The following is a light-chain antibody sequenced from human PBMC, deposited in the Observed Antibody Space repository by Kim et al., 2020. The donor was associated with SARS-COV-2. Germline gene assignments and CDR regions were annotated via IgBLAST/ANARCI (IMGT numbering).Light chain of an antibody. J-gene: IGLJ2*01. Sequence: SRGQSVTFYCTGTSSDVGSYIYVSWYQQHTGKAPTLLIYDVTTRPPGVPARFSGSKSGNTASLTISGLQAEDEADYYCCSYAGSVVFGGGTQLTVL. CDR2: DVT. CDR1: SSDVGSYIY. V-gene: IGLV2-11*01. CDR3: CSYAGSVV.